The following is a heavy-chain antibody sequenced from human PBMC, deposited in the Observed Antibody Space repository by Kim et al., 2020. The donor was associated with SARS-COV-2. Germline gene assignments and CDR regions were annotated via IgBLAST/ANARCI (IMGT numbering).Heavy chain of an antibody. CDR2: IIPIFGTA. CDR3: ASSSGPAAFPLADIWFDY. V-gene: IGHV1-69*13. Sequence: SVKVSCKASGGTFSSYAISWVRQAPGQGLEWMGGIIPIFGTANYAQKFQGRVTITADESTSTAYMELSSLRSEDTAVYYCASSSGPAAFPLADIWFDYWGQGTLVTVSS. CDR1: GGTFSSYA. J-gene: IGHJ4*02. D-gene: IGHD2-2*01.